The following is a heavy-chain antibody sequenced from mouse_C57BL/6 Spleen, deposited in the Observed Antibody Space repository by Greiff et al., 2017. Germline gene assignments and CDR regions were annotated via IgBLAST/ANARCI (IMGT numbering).Heavy chain of an antibody. CDR3: AIDDCSYEGAMDY. Sequence: VQLQQSGPGLVKPSQSLSLTCSVTGYSITRGYYWNWIRQFPGNKLEWMGYISYDGSNNYNPSLKHRISITRYTSTNQFFLKLKSVTPDDTATYYGAIDDCSYEGAMDYWGQGTSVTGSS. CDR2: ISYDGSN. CDR1: GYSITRGYY. V-gene: IGHV3-6*01. D-gene: IGHD1-1*01. J-gene: IGHJ4*01.